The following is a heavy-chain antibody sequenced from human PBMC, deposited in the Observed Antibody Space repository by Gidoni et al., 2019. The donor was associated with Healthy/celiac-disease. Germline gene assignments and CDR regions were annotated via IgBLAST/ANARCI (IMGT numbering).Heavy chain of an antibody. J-gene: IGHJ4*02. V-gene: IGHV3-48*02. Sequence: EVQLVESGGGLVQPGGSLRLSCAASGFTFSSYSMNWVRQAPGKGLEWVSYISSSSSTIYYADSVKGRFTISRDNAKNSLYLQMNSLRDEDTAVYYCARREYSGYDYLFDYWGQGTLVTVSS. CDR2: ISSSSSTI. D-gene: IGHD5-12*01. CDR1: GFTFSSYS. CDR3: ARREYSGYDYLFDY.